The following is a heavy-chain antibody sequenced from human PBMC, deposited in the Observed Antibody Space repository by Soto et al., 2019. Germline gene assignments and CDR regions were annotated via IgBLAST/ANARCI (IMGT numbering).Heavy chain of an antibody. CDR3: ARGYDFWSRHHNFDY. V-gene: IGHV1-18*01. Sequence: GASVKVSCKASGYTFTSYGISWVRQAPGQGLEWMGWISAYNGNTNYAQKLQGRVTMTTDTSTSTAYMELRSLRSDDTAVYYCARGYDFWSRHHNFDYWGQGTLVTVST. D-gene: IGHD3-3*01. CDR2: ISAYNGNT. J-gene: IGHJ4*02. CDR1: GYTFTSYG.